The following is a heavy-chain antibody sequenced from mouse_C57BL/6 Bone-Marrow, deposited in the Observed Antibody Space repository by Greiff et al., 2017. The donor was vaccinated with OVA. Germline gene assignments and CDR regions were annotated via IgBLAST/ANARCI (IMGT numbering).Heavy chain of an antibody. V-gene: IGHV1-59*01. CDR2: IDPSDSYP. CDR3: ATYYYGFFDY. D-gene: IGHD1-1*01. CDR1: GYTFTSYW. Sequence: VQLQQPGAELVRPGTSVKLSCKASGYTFTSYWMHWVKQRPGQGLEWIGVIDPSDSYPHYNQKFKGKATLTVATSSSTAYMQLSSLTSEDSAVYDCATYYYGFFDYWGQGTTLTVSS. J-gene: IGHJ2*01.